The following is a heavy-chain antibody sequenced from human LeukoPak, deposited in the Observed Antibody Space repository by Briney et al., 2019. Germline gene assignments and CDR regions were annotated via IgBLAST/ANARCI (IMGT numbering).Heavy chain of an antibody. V-gene: IGHV4-59*08. CDR2: IQPSGIT. Sequence: SETLSLTCTVSGVSISSYYWNWIRQPPGKGLEWIGYIQPSGITDYNPSHKSRATISLDTSRDQFSLRLSSVTAADTAVYYCARHYCSGGSCKPDYWGPGTLVTVSS. D-gene: IGHD2-15*01. J-gene: IGHJ4*02. CDR1: GVSISSYY. CDR3: ARHYCSGGSCKPDY.